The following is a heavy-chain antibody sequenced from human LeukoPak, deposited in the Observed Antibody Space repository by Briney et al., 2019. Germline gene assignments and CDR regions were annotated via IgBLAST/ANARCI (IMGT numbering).Heavy chain of an antibody. CDR1: GGSMSSYY. Sequence: SETLSLTCTVSGGSMSSYYWSWIRQPPGKGLEWIGYIYYSGSTNYNPSLKSRVTISVDTSKNQFSLKLSSVTAADTAVYYCARPLYSSGWYAPDYWGQGTLVTVSS. CDR2: IYYSGST. V-gene: IGHV4-59*01. J-gene: IGHJ4*02. D-gene: IGHD6-19*01. CDR3: ARPLYSSGWYAPDY.